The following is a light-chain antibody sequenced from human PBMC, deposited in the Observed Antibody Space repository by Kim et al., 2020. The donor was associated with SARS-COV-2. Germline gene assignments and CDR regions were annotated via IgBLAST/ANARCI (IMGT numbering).Light chain of an antibody. CDR3: QTWDTGVGV. Sequence: QLVLTQSPSASASLGASVKLTCTLSSGHSSYAIAWHQQQPEKGPRYLMKVNSDGSHSKGDGVPDRFSGSSSGAVRYLTISSLSSEDEADYYCQTWDTGVGVFGGGTQLTVL. CDR2: VNSDGSH. J-gene: IGLJ3*02. CDR1: SGHSSYA. V-gene: IGLV4-69*01.